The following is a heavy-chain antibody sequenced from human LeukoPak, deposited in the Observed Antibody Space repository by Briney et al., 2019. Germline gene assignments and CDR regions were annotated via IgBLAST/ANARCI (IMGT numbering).Heavy chain of an antibody. Sequence: SETLSLTCTVSGGSISSSSYYWGWIRQPPGKGLEWIGSIYYSGSTYYNPSLKSRVTISVDTSKNQFSLKLSSVTAADTAVYYCARRFSMGTYYFDYWGQGTLVTVSS. CDR3: ARRFSMGTYYFDY. V-gene: IGHV4-39*01. CDR1: GGSISSSSYY. CDR2: IYYSGST. D-gene: IGHD3-3*02. J-gene: IGHJ4*02.